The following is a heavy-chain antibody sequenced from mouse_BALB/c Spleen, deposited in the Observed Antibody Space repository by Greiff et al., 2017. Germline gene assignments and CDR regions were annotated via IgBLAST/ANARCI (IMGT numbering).Heavy chain of an antibody. D-gene: IGHD1-2*01. CDR1: GYTFTSYT. CDR2: INPSSGYT. V-gene: IGHV1-4*02. CDR3: ARPPPITTAKNFDV. J-gene: IGHJ1*01. Sequence: VQLQQSAAELARPGASVKMSCKASGYTFTSYTMHWVKQRPGQGLEWIGYINPSSGYTEYNQKFKDKTTLTADKSSSTAYMQLSSLTSEDSAVYYCARPPPITTAKNFDVWGAGTTVTVSS.